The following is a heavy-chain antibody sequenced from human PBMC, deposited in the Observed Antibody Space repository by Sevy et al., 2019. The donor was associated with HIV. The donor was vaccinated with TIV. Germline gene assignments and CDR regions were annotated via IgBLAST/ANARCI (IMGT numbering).Heavy chain of an antibody. Sequence: GGSLRLSCAASGFTVSSNYMSWVRQAPGKGLEWVSVIYSGGSTYYADSVKGRFTIFRDNSKNTLYLQMNSLRAEDTAVYYCARVGITIFGVRYYGMDVWGQGTTVTVSS. J-gene: IGHJ6*02. V-gene: IGHV3-53*01. CDR1: GFTVSSNY. D-gene: IGHD3-3*01. CDR3: ARVGITIFGVRYYGMDV. CDR2: IYSGGST.